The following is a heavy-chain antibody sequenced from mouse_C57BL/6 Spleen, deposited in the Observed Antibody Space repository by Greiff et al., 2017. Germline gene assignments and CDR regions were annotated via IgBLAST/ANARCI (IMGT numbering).Heavy chain of an antibody. CDR1: GYTFTDYY. CDR2: IYPGSGNT. Sequence: QVQLQQSGAELVRPGASVKLSCKASGYTFTDYYINWVEQRPGQGLEWIARIYPGSGNTYYNEKFKGKATLTAEKSSSTAYMQLSSLTSEDSAVYFCAREEGYFDYWGQGTTLTVSS. V-gene: IGHV1-76*01. J-gene: IGHJ2*01. CDR3: AREEGYFDY.